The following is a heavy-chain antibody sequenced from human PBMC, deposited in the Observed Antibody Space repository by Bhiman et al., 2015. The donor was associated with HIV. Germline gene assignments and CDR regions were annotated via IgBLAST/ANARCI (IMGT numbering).Heavy chain of an antibody. V-gene: IGHV3-11*04. CDR2: ISSSGSTI. CDR3: ARGGYSSSQHPPLGCGWFDP. J-gene: IGHJ5*02. CDR1: GFTFSDYY. Sequence: QVQLVESGRGLVKPGGSLRLSCAASGFTFSDYYMSWIRQAPGKGLEWVSYISSSGSTIYYADSVKGRFTISRDNAKNSLYLQMNSLRAEDTAVYYCARGGYSSSQHPPLGCGWFDPWGQGTLVTVSS. D-gene: IGHD6-13*01.